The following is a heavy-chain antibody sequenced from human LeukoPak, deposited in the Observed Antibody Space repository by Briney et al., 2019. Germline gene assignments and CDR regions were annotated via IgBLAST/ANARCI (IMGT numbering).Heavy chain of an antibody. Sequence: PGGSLRLSCEASGFTFSGYWMSWVRQAPGKGLEWVANIKQDGSERYYVDSVKGRFTISRDNAKNSLYLQMNSLRAEDTAVYYCARGGYSYDYWGQGTLVTVSS. CDR2: IKQDGSER. CDR1: GFTFSGYW. D-gene: IGHD5-18*01. V-gene: IGHV3-7*03. CDR3: ARGGYSYDY. J-gene: IGHJ4*02.